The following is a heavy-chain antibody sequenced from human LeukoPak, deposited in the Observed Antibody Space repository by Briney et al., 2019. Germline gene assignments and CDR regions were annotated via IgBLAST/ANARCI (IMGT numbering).Heavy chain of an antibody. Sequence: ASVKVSCKASGYTFTGYYMHWVRQAPGQGLEWMGWINPNSGGTNYAQKFQGRVTMTRDTSISTAYMELSRLRSDDTAVYYCARVRTDYYYMDVWGKGTTVTVSS. D-gene: IGHD2-2*01. CDR1: GYTFTGYY. CDR2: INPNSGGT. V-gene: IGHV1-2*02. J-gene: IGHJ6*03. CDR3: ARVRTDYYYMDV.